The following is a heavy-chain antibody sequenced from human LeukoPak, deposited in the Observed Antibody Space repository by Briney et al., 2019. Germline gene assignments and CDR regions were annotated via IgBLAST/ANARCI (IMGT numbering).Heavy chain of an antibody. CDR3: ARDLANWGSSFDY. J-gene: IGHJ4*02. CDR2: IIPIFATT. Sequence: ASVKVSCKASGDTFNSYAISWVRQAPGQGLEWMGRIIPIFATTNYAQNFQGRVTINTDESTSTAYMELSSLRSEDTAVYYCARDLANWGSSFDYWGQGTLVTVSS. CDR1: GDTFNSYA. V-gene: IGHV1-69*05. D-gene: IGHD7-27*01.